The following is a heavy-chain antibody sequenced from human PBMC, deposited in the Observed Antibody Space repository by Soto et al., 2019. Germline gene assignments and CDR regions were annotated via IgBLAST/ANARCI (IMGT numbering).Heavy chain of an antibody. Sequence: SVKFSCKASISTFSSYSMSWVRQAPGQGLEWMGGTIPIFGTANYAQKFQGRVTITADESTSTAYMELSSLRSEDTAVYYCARGSLAYCGGDCPNWFDPWGQGNLVTVS. CDR1: ISTFSSYS. D-gene: IGHD2-21*02. J-gene: IGHJ5*02. V-gene: IGHV1-69*13. CDR3: ARGSLAYCGGDCPNWFDP. CDR2: TIPIFGTA.